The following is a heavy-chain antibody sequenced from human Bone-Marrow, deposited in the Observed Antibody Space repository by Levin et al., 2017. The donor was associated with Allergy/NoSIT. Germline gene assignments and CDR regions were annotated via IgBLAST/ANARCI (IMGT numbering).Heavy chain of an antibody. V-gene: IGHV3-21*06. CDR1: GFTFGDYS. J-gene: IGHJ4*02. Sequence: PGGSLRLSCVASGFTFGDYSMSWVRQAPGKGLEWVSSISLRGTATPYADSVRGRFTISRDNSQNTLYLQMDSLRAEDTAIYFCARIRGNPAFDYWGQGILVTVSS. CDR2: ISLRGTAT. CDR3: ARIRGNPAFDY.